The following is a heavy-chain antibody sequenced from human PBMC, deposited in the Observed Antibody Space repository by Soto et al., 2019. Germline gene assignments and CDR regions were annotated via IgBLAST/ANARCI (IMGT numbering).Heavy chain of an antibody. Sequence: LTCAVYGGSFSGYYWSWIRQPPGKGLEWIGEINHSGSTNYNPSLKSRVTISVDTSKNQFSLKLSSVTAADTAVYYCARGGAQWELPNPNFDYWGQGTLVTVSS. D-gene: IGHD1-26*01. V-gene: IGHV4-34*01. CDR3: ARGGAQWELPNPNFDY. CDR1: GGSFSGYY. J-gene: IGHJ4*02. CDR2: INHSGST.